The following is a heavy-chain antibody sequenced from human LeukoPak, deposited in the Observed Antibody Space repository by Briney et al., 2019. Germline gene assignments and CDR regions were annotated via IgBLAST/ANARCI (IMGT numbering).Heavy chain of an antibody. Sequence: PSEALSLTCTVSGGSISSSSYYWGWIRQPPGKGLVWIGSIYYSGSTYYNPSLKSRVTISVDTSKNQFSLKLSSVTAADTAVYYCARDPGGGLWFGEPLSWGQGTLVTVSS. CDR1: GGSISSSSYY. D-gene: IGHD3-10*01. J-gene: IGHJ4*02. CDR3: ARDPGGGLWFGEPLS. CDR2: IYYSGST. V-gene: IGHV4-39*07.